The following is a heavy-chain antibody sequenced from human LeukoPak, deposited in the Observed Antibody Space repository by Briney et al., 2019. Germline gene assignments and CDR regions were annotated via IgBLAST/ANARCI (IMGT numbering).Heavy chain of an antibody. J-gene: IGHJ5*02. CDR1: GGSISSYY. V-gene: IGHV4-59*08. Sequence: SETLSLTCTVSGGSISSYYWSWIRQPPGKGLEWIGYIYYSGSTNYNPSLKSRVTISVDTSKNQFSLKLSSVTAADTAVYYCARYYYGSGSYYQAPFDPWGQGTLVTVSS. D-gene: IGHD3-10*01. CDR3: ARYYYGSGSYYQAPFDP. CDR2: IYYSGST.